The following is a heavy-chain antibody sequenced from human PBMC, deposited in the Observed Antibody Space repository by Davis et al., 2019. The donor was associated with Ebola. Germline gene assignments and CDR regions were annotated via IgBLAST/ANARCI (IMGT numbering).Heavy chain of an antibody. CDR3: ARGARGGMDV. CDR1: GYTFTSYG. V-gene: IGHV1-2*04. J-gene: IGHJ6*02. CDR2: INPNSGGT. Sequence: AASVKVSCKASGYTFTSYGISWVRQAPGQGLEWMGWINPNSGGTNYAQKFQGWVTMTRDTSISTAYMELSRLRSDDTAVYYCARGARGGMDVWGQGTTVTVSS.